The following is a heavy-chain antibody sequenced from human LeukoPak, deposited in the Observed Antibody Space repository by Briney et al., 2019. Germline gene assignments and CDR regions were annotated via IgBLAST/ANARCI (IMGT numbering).Heavy chain of an antibody. V-gene: IGHV3-33*01. CDR3: ARGETSTYDY. CDR2: IWYDGSNQ. Sequence: TGMSLRLSCAASGFTFRNHGMHWVRQAPGKGLEWVAVIWYDGSNQYYADSVKGRFTISRDNSKNTLYLQMNSLRAEDTAVYYCARGETSTYDYWGQGTLVTVSS. CDR1: GFTFRNHG. D-gene: IGHD2/OR15-2a*01. J-gene: IGHJ4*02.